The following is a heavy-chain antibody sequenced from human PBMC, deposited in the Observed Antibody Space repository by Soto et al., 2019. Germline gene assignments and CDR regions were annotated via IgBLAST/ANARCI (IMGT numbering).Heavy chain of an antibody. J-gene: IGHJ5*02. CDR3: ARGGSIVGNIWFHP. CDR1: GDSSNNFH. D-gene: IGHD2-21*01. CDR2: IYSSGTT. Sequence: PWGTLSLTSRVSGDSSNNFHWRWFRQPAGKGLEWIGRIYSSGTTNYTPSLGSRVAMSVDTSKNQFSLRLTSVTAADTAVDFCARGGSIVGNIWFHPWVQGSLVP. V-gene: IGHV4-4*07.